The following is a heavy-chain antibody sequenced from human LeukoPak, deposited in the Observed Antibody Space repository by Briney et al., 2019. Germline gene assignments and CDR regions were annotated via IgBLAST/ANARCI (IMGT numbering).Heavy chain of an antibody. CDR2: INTHTGNP. J-gene: IGHJ4*02. D-gene: IGHD3-10*01. Sequence: ASVKVSCKASGYTFISYATNWVRQAPGQGLEWMGWINTHTGNPTYAQGFTGRFVFSLDTSVSTAYLQISSLKAEDTAVYYCATEYIDPPLGDFDSASYIDYWGQGTLVTVSS. CDR3: ATEYIDPPLGDFDSASYIDY. V-gene: IGHV7-4-1*02. CDR1: GYTFISYA.